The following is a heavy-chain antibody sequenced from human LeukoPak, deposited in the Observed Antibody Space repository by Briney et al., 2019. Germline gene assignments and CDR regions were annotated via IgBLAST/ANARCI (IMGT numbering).Heavy chain of an antibody. CDR3: ARDRGGLTTVVTSGLAFDI. V-gene: IGHV3-30*04. CDR1: GFTFSSYA. Sequence: GGSLRLSCAASGFTFSSYAMRWVRQAPGKGLEWEAVISYDGSNKYYADSVKGRFTISRDNSKNTLYLQMNGLRAEDTAVYYCARDRGGLTTVVTSGLAFDIWGQGTMVTVSS. D-gene: IGHD4-23*01. CDR2: ISYDGSNK. J-gene: IGHJ3*02.